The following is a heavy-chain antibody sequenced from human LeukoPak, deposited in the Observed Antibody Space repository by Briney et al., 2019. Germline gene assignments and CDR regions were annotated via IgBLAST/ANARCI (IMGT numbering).Heavy chain of an antibody. J-gene: IGHJ4*02. D-gene: IGHD6-13*01. Sequence: GGSLSPSCAASGFSFSILWMSWVRQARGKGLKWVAKIKQDGSEKYYVASVKGRFTISRDHAQNSLYLQMNSLRAEDTAIYYCATSTAAAGTDWGQGTLVTVSS. CDR1: GFSFSILW. V-gene: IGHV3-7*03. CDR2: IKQDGSEK. CDR3: ATSTAAAGTD.